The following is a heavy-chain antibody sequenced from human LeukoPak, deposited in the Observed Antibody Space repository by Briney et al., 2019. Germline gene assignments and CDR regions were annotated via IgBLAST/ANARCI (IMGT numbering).Heavy chain of an antibody. Sequence: GGSLRLSCVASGFTFSNYAMHWVRQAPGKGLEWVAVISYDGSNKYYADSVKGRFTISRDNSKNTLYLQMNSLRAEDTAVYYCAKGSGAFDYWGQGTLVTVSS. CDR1: GFTFSNYA. J-gene: IGHJ4*02. V-gene: IGHV3-30*04. CDR3: AKGSGAFDY. D-gene: IGHD1-26*01. CDR2: ISYDGSNK.